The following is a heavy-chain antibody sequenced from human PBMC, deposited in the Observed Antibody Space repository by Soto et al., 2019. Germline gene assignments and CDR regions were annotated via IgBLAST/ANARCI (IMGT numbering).Heavy chain of an antibody. D-gene: IGHD6-13*01. Sequence: GESLKISCKGSGYDFNTYWISWVRQMPGRGLEWMGRIDPSDSYTNYSPSFQGHVTISADKSISTAYLQWSSLKASDTAMYYCASPYSSSWSSSSGMDVWGQGTTVTVSS. V-gene: IGHV5-10-1*01. J-gene: IGHJ6*02. CDR1: GYDFNTYW. CDR2: IDPSDSYT. CDR3: ASPYSSSWSSSSGMDV.